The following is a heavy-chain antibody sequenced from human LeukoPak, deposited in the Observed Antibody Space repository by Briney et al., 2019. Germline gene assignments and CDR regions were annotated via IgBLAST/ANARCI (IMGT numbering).Heavy chain of an antibody. D-gene: IGHD2-2*01. CDR1: GGSISSYY. CDR3: ARAPGYCSSTSCYAGEGYYYYYGMDV. V-gene: IGHV4-59*01. CDR2: IYYSGST. Sequence: PSETLSLTCTVSGGSISSYYWSWIRQPPGKGLEWIGYIYYSGSTNYNPSLKSRVTISVDMSKNQFSLKLSSVTAADTAVYYCARAPGYCSSTSCYAGEGYYYYYGMDVWGKGTTVTVSS. J-gene: IGHJ6*04.